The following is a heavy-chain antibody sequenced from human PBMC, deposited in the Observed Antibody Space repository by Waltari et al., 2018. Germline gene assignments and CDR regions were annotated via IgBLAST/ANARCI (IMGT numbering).Heavy chain of an antibody. V-gene: IGHV4-34*01. D-gene: IGHD3-10*01. CDR1: GGSFSGYY. CDR3: ARSSWFGELLSRGWFDP. CDR2: INHSGST. Sequence: QVQLQQWGAGRLKPSETLSLTCAVYGGSFSGYYWTWIRQPPGKGLEWIGEINHSGSTNYNPSLKSRVTISVDTSKNQFSLKLSSVTAADTAVYYCARSSWFGELLSRGWFDPWGQGTLVTVSS. J-gene: IGHJ5*02.